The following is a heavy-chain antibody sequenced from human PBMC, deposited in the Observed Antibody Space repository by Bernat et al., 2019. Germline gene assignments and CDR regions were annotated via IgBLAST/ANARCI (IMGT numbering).Heavy chain of an antibody. CDR1: RFTVGSNY. V-gene: IGHV3-66*01. CDR2: IYRGGST. J-gene: IGHJ4*02. D-gene: IGHD3-9*01. Sequence: EVQLVESGGGLVQPGGSLRLSCTASRFTVGSNYMSWVRQAPGKGLEWVSVIYRGGSTNYADSVKGRFTISRDSSENTLYLQMNSLRAEDTAVYYCASAINTISYWGQGTLVTVSS. CDR3: ASAINTISY.